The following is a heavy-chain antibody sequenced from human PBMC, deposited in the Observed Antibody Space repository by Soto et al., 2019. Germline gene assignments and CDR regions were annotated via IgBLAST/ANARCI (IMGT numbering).Heavy chain of an antibody. J-gene: IGHJ4*02. CDR1: GGSISSYY. V-gene: IGHV4-59*01. Sequence: SETLSLTCTVSGGSISSYYWSWIRQPPGKGLEWIEYIYYSGSTNYNPSLKSRVTISVDTSKNQFSLKLSSVTAADTAVYYCARRYSYGFSDYFDYWGQGTLVTVSS. CDR3: ARRYSYGFSDYFDY. CDR2: IYYSGST. D-gene: IGHD5-18*01.